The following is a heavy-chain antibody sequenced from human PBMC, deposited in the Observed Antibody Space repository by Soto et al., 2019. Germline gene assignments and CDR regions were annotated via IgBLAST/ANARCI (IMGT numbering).Heavy chain of an antibody. J-gene: IGHJ4*02. V-gene: IGHV1-18*01. CDR2: ISAYNGNT. D-gene: IGHD4-4*01. Sequence: SSVKVSCKASGYTFTSYGISWVRQAPGQGLEWMGWISAYNGNTNYARKLQGRVTMTTDTSTSTAYMELRSLRSDDTAVYYCARDLRGNYDDYWGQGTLVTVSS. CDR3: ARDLRGNYDDY. CDR1: GYTFTSYG.